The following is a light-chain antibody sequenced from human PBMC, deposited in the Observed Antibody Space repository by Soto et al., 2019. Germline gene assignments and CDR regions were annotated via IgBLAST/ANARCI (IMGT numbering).Light chain of an antibody. CDR3: QQHNNWPPI. CDR1: QSVSSY. Sequence: EIVLTQSPATLSVSPGERATLSCRASQSVSSYLAWYQQKPGQAPRLLIYGASNRATGIPARFSGSGSGTEFTLTISSLQPEDVAAYYCQQHNNWPPIFGQGTKLDIK. CDR2: GAS. V-gene: IGKV3-11*01. J-gene: IGKJ5*01.